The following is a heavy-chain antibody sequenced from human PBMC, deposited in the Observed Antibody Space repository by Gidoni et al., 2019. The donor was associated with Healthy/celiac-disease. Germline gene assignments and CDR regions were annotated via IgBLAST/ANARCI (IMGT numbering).Heavy chain of an antibody. Sequence: QLQLQESGPGLVKPSETLSLTCTVSGGSISSSSYYWGWIRQPPGKGLEWIGSIYYSGSTYYNPSLKSRVTISVDTSKNQFSLKLSSVTAADTAVYYCARRSCSGGSCYFPDAFDIWGQGTMVTVSS. CDR3: ARRSCSGGSCYFPDAFDI. J-gene: IGHJ3*02. D-gene: IGHD2-15*01. CDR1: GGSISSSSYY. CDR2: IYYSGST. V-gene: IGHV4-39*01.